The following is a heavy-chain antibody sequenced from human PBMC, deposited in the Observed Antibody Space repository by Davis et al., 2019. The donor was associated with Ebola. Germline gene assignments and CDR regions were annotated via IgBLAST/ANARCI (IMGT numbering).Heavy chain of an antibody. CDR2: IKSKSAGGTT. CDR1: GFTFSEAW. V-gene: IGHV3-15*01. J-gene: IGHJ4*02. CDR3: ATAPGNYDSAPFDY. Sequence: GESLKISCAASGFTFSEAWMSWVRQAPGKGLEWVGRIKSKSAGGTTDYAAPVKGRFTISRDDSKSTLYLQMDSLKTEDSGVYYCATAPGNYDSAPFDYWGQGTLVTVSS. D-gene: IGHD3-22*01.